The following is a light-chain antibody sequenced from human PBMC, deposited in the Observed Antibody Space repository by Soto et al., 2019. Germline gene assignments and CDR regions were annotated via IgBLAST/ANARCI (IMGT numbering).Light chain of an antibody. J-gene: IGKJ3*01. CDR3: QRSVNLPLA. V-gene: IGKV1-33*01. CDR1: QDISTY. CDR2: DAS. Sequence: DIQMTQSPSSLSASVGDRVTITCQASQDISTYLSWFQQKPGKAPKLLIYDASNLETGVPSRFSGGGSGTDFTFTISSLQPEDIATYYCQRSVNLPLAFGPGTKVDIK.